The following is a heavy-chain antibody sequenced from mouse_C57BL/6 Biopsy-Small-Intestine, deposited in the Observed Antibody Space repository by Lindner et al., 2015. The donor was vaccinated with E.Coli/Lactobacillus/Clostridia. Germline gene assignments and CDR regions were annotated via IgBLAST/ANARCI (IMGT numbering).Heavy chain of an antibody. CDR2: IDSGSSTI. D-gene: IGHD4-1*01. CDR3: SRGTGRGLDY. Sequence: VQLQESGGGLVKPGGSLKLSCAASGFTFSDYGMHWVRQAPEKGLEWVAYIDSGSSTIYYADTLKGRFTISRDNAKNTLFLQMTSLRPEDTAMYYCSRGTGRGLDYWGQGTTLTVSS. J-gene: IGHJ2*01. V-gene: IGHV5-17*01. CDR1: GFTFSDYG.